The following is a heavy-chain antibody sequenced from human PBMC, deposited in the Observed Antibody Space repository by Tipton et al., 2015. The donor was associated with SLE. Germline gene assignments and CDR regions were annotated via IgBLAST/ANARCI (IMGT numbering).Heavy chain of an antibody. V-gene: IGHV4-38-2*02. J-gene: IGHJ2*01. CDR2: IYHGVTT. CDR1: GYSLSSGYY. Sequence: TLSLTCAVSGYSLSSGYYWVWVRQPPRKGLEWIGGIYHGVTTYYNPSLKSRLTISVDTSKNHFSLKLISVTAADTAVYYCAREFLNPVTTVHYYFDLWGRGTLVTVSS. D-gene: IGHD4-11*01. CDR3: AREFLNPVTTVHYYFDL.